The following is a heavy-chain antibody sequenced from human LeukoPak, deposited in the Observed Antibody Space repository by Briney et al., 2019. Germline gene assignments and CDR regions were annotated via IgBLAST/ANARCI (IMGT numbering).Heavy chain of an antibody. V-gene: IGHV3-30*02. CDR2: IRYDGSNK. Sequence: GGSLRLSCAASGFTFSSYGMHWVRQAPGKGLEWVAFIRYDGSNKYYADSVKDRFTISRDNSKNTLYLQMNSLRAEDTAVYYCAKDGSSSAHYWGQGTLVTVSS. CDR1: GFTFSSYG. CDR3: AKDGSSSAHY. J-gene: IGHJ4*02. D-gene: IGHD6-13*01.